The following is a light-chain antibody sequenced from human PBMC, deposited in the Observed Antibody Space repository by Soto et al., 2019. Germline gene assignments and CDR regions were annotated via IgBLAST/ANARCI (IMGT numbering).Light chain of an antibody. V-gene: IGLV4-69*01. CDR1: SGHSSYA. CDR3: QTWGTGIHVV. J-gene: IGLJ2*01. CDR2: LDSDGSH. Sequence: QPVLTQLPSASASLGASVKLTCTLSSGHSSYAIAWHQQQPEKGPRYLMKLDSDGSHTKGDAIPDRFSGSSSGAERYLTISSLQSEDEADYYCQTWGTGIHVVFGGGTKLTVL.